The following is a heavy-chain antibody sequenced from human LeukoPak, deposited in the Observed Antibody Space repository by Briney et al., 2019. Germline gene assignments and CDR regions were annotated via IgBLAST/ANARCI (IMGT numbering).Heavy chain of an antibody. CDR1: GFTFSNFW. CDR3: ARGDDFSGDH. CDR2: IHPEGNEK. V-gene: IGHV3-7*04. J-gene: IGHJ4*02. D-gene: IGHD1-1*01. Sequence: GGSPRLSCVASGFTFSNFWMSWVRQAPGRGLEWVANIHPEGNEKYHVESVKGRFTISRDNAKNSLFLQMNGLRVEDTAVYYCARGDDFSGDHWGQGILVTVSS.